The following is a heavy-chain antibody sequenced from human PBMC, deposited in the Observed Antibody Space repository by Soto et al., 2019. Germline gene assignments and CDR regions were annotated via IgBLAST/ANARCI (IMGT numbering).Heavy chain of an antibody. D-gene: IGHD4-17*01. CDR3: ARVVLRWYQDAFDI. J-gene: IGHJ3*02. V-gene: IGHV4-34*01. CDR2: INHSGST. CDR1: GGSFSGYY. Sequence: SETLSLTCAVYGGSFSGYYWTWIRQPPGTGLEWIGEINHSGSTNYNPSLKSRVTISVDTSKNQFSLKLSSVTAADTAVYYCARVVLRWYQDAFDIWGQGTMVTVSS.